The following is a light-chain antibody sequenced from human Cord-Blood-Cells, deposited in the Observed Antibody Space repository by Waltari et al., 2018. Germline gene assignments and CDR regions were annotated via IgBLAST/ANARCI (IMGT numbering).Light chain of an antibody. V-gene: IGLV2-11*01. CDR3: CSYAGSYTLYV. CDR2: DVS. Sequence: HSALTPPRPVSGSPGQSVTISCTGTNSHVGGDNYYSWYQQHPGKAPKLMIYDVSKRPSGVPDRFSGSKSGNTASLTISGLQAEDEADYYCCSYAGSYTLYVFGTGTKVTVL. CDR1: NSHVGGDNY. J-gene: IGLJ1*01.